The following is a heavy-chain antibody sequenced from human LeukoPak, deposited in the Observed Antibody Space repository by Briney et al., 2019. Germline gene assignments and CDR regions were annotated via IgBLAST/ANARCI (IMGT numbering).Heavy chain of an antibody. CDR1: SGSFSGDY. CDR2: INHSGST. CDR3: ARGRTYYDILTGYPNYYYYYGMDV. Sequence: SETLSLTCAVYSGSFSGDYWSWIRQPPGKGLEWIGEINHSGSTNYNPSLKSRVTISVDTSKNQFSLKLSSVTAADTAVYYCARGRTYYDILTGYPNYYYYYGMDVWGQGTTVTVSS. V-gene: IGHV4-34*01. D-gene: IGHD3-9*01. J-gene: IGHJ6*02.